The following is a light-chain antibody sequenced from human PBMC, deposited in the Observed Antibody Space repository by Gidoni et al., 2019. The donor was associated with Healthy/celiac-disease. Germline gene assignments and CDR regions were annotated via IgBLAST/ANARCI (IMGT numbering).Light chain of an antibody. CDR1: SSDVGGYNY. CDR3: SSYTSSSTLYVV. J-gene: IGLJ2*01. V-gene: IGLV2-14*01. CDR2: DVS. Sequence: QSALTQTASVSGSPGQSITISCTGTSSDVGGYNYVSWYQQHPGKAPQLMIYDVSNRPSGGSNRFSGSKSGNTASLTISGLQAEDEADYYCSSYTSSSTLYVVFGGGTKLTVL.